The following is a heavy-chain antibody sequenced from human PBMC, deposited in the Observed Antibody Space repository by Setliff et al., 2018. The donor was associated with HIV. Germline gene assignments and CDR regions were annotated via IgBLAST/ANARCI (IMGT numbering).Heavy chain of an antibody. CDR1: GGSIGIGSYY. CDR2: IYTSGST. J-gene: IGHJ6*03. V-gene: IGHV4-61*02. Sequence: SETLSLTCTVSGGSIGIGSYYWSWIRQPAGKGLEWIGRIYTSGSTNYNPSLKSRVTISVDTSKNQFSLKLRSVTAADTAVYYCARETYYYDNPQYYYYYMDVWGKGTTVTVSS. CDR3: ARETYYYDNPQYYYYYMDV. D-gene: IGHD3-22*01.